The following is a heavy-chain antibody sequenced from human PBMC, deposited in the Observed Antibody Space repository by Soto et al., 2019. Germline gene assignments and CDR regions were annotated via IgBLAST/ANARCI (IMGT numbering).Heavy chain of an antibody. CDR1: GGSMYTPNW. J-gene: IGHJ4*02. D-gene: IGHD1-1*01. CDR3: ARGTTRIRGLFDY. CDR2: IYHSEST. V-gene: IGHV4-4*02. Sequence: SETLSLTCAVSGGSMYTPNWWTWVRQTPGKGLQWIGEIYHSESTNYNPSLKSRVTISVDKSKNQFSLNLTSVTAADTAMYYCARGTTRIRGLFDYWGQGILVTVSS.